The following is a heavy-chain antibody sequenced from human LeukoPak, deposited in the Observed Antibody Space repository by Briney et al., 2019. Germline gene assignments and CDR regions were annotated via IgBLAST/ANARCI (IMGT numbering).Heavy chain of an antibody. V-gene: IGHV3-21*01. CDR2: ISSSSSYI. CDR1: GFTFSSYS. J-gene: IGHJ3*02. Sequence: PGGSLRLSCAASGFTFSSYSMNWVRQAPGKGLEWVSSISSSSSYIYYADSVKGRFTISRDNAKNSLHLQMNSLRAEDTAVYYCARDIVVVVAATLDAFDIWGQGTMVTVSS. D-gene: IGHD2-15*01. CDR3: ARDIVVVVAATLDAFDI.